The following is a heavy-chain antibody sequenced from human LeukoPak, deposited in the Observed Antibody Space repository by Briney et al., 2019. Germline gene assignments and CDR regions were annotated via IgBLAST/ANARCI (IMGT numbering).Heavy chain of an antibody. J-gene: IGHJ4*02. CDR1: GGSISSFY. CDR3: ARVLGWAAFDY. CDR2: IYSSGST. Sequence: SETLSLTCTVSGGSISSFYWSWFRQPAGKGLEWIGRIYSSGSTNYNPSLKSRVTMSVDTFKNQFSLKLSSVTAADTAVYYCARVLGWAAFDYWGQGTLVTVSS. D-gene: IGHD2-15*01. V-gene: IGHV4-4*07.